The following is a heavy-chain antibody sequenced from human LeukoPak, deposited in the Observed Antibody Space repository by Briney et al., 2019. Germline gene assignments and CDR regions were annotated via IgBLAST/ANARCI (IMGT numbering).Heavy chain of an antibody. CDR2: ISSSSSYI. CDR1: GFTFSSYS. V-gene: IGHV3-21*01. CDR3: AREPTHLSVTVGGNY. J-gene: IGHJ4*02. D-gene: IGHD4-11*01. Sequence: NPGGSLRLSCAASGFTFSSYSMNWVRQAPGKGMEWVSSISSSSSYIYYADSVKGRFTISRDNAKNSLYLQMNSLRAEDTAVYYCAREPTHLSVTVGGNYRGQGTLVTVSS.